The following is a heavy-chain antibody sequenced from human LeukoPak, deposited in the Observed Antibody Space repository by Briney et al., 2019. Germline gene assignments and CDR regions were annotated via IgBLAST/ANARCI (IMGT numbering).Heavy chain of an antibody. Sequence: ASVKVSCKASGYTFTSYGISWLRQAPGQGLEWMGWISAYNGNTNYAQKLQGRVTMTTDTSTSTAYMELRSLRSDDTAVYYCARRYCSSTSCSLYYFDYWGQGTLVTVSS. CDR3: ARRYCSSTSCSLYYFDY. D-gene: IGHD2-2*01. J-gene: IGHJ4*02. CDR1: GYTFTSYG. CDR2: ISAYNGNT. V-gene: IGHV1-18*01.